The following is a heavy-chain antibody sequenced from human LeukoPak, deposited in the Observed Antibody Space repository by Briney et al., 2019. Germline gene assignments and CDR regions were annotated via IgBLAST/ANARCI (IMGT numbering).Heavy chain of an antibody. CDR1: GFTFSDYY. CDR3: ARLDSYAPVPGY. V-gene: IGHV3-11*03. CDR2: ISSSSSYT. Sequence: PRGSLRLSCAASGFTFSDYYMSWIRQAPGKGLEWVSYISSSSSYTNYADSVKGRFTISRDNAKNSLYLQMNSLRAEDTAVYYCARLDSYAPVPGYWGQGTLVTVSS. D-gene: IGHD5-18*01. J-gene: IGHJ4*02.